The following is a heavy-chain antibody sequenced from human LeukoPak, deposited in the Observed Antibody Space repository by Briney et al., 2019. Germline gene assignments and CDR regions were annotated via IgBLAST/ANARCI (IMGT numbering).Heavy chain of an antibody. V-gene: IGHV3-21*01. CDR1: GFTFSSYS. J-gene: IGHJ3*02. D-gene: IGHD1-26*01. CDR2: ISSSSSYI. Sequence: PGGSLRLSCAASGFTFSSYSMNWVRQAPGKGLEWASSISSSSSYIYYAASVKGRFTISRDNAKNSLYLQMNSLRAEDTAVYYCAKDKVLWSYGDAFDIWGQGTMVTVSS. CDR3: AKDKVLWSYGDAFDI.